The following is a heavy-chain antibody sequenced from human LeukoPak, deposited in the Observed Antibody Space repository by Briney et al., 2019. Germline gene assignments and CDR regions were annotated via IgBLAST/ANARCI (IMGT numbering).Heavy chain of an antibody. D-gene: IGHD6-13*01. CDR2: IKYDGSEK. V-gene: IGHV3-7*01. J-gene: IGHJ4*02. CDR1: GLTFISYW. Sequence: GGSLRLSCAAAGLTFISYWMSWVRQAPGKGLEWVANIKYDGSEKYYVDSVKGRFTISRDNAKNSLFLQMNSLRAEDTALYYCARDQDLAIAAAGGFDYWGQGTLVTVSS. CDR3: ARDQDLAIAAAGGFDY.